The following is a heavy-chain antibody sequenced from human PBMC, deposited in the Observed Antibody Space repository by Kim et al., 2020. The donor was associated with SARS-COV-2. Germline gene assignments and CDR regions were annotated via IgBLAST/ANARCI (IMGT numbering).Heavy chain of an antibody. D-gene: IGHD5-12*01. Sequence: ASVKVSCKASGYTFTSYGISWVRQAPGQGLEWMGWISAYNGNTNYAQKLQGRVTMTTDTSTSTAYMELRSLRSDDTAVYYCARDSWDSGYDYDWFDPWGQGTLVTVSS. CDR2: ISAYNGNT. CDR1: GYTFTSYG. J-gene: IGHJ5*02. CDR3: ARDSWDSGYDYDWFDP. V-gene: IGHV1-18*04.